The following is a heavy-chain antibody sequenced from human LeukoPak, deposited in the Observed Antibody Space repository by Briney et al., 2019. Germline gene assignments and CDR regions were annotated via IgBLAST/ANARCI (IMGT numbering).Heavy chain of an antibody. CDR1: GFTFSSYA. CDR3: ARDLEYSSSSPSNWFDP. V-gene: IGHV3-30*01. CDR2: ISYDGSNK. D-gene: IGHD6-6*01. J-gene: IGHJ5*02. Sequence: GRSLRLSCAASGFTFSSYAMHWVRQAPGKGLEWVAVISYDGSNKYYADSVKGRFTISRDNSKNPLYLQMNSLGAEDTAVYYCARDLEYSSSSPSNWFDPWGQGTLVTVSS.